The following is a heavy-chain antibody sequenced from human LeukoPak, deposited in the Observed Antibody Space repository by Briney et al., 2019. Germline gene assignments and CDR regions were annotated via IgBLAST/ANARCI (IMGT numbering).Heavy chain of an antibody. CDR3: ARPALKDYYYGMDV. CDR1: YGSISSSNW. J-gene: IGHJ6*02. CDR2: IYYSGST. D-gene: IGHD2-2*01. V-gene: IGHV4-4*02. Sequence: PSETLSLTCAVSYGSISSSNWWSWVRQPPGKGLEWIGYIYYSGSTNYNPSLKSRVTISVDTSKNQFSLKLSSVTAADTAVYYCARPALKDYYYGMDVWGQGTTVTVSS.